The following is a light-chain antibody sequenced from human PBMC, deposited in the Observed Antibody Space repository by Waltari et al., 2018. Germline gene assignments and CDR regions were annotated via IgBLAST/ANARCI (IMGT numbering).Light chain of an antibody. Sequence: QSVLTQPPSVSGAPGQRVTISCTGSTSNVGATYGVYWYQQLPGEAPKLLIHDDSGRPSGVPDRFSGVKSGTSAYLAITGLQAEGEAEYYGQSYDGSLTGWVFGGGTNLAVL. V-gene: IGLV1-40*01. J-gene: IGLJ3*02. CDR2: DDS. CDR3: QSYDGSLTGWV. CDR1: TSNVGATYG.